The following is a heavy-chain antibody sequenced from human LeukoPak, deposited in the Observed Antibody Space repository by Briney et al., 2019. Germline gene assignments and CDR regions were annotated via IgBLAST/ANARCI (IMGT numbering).Heavy chain of an antibody. V-gene: IGHV3-72*01. J-gene: IGHJ4*02. CDR3: ARVVAAVGSYYFDC. CDR2: IRNKAKSYTT. Sequence: GGSLRLSCAASGFTFSSYGMHWVRQAPGKGLEWVGRIRNKAKSYTTEYAASVKGRFTISRDDPENSLYLQMNSLKTEDTAVYYCARVVAAVGSYYFDCWGQGTLVTVSS. D-gene: IGHD6-13*01. CDR1: GFTFSSYG.